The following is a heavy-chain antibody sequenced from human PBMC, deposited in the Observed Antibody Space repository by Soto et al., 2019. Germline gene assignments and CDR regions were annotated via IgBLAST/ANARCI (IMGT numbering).Heavy chain of an antibody. D-gene: IGHD1-7*01. Sequence: QVQLVESGGGVVQPGRSLGLSCAASGFTFSSYGMHWVRQAPGKGLEWVAVIWYDGSDKFYADSVKGRFTISRDNSKNTLYLQMHSLTAEDTAVYYCAKGGGTTLPLDSWGQGTLVTVSS. CDR2: IWYDGSDK. J-gene: IGHJ4*02. V-gene: IGHV3-33*06. CDR3: AKGGGTTLPLDS. CDR1: GFTFSSYG.